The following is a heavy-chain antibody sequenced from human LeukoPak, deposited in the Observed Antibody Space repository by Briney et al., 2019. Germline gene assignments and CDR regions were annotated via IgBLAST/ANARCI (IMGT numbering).Heavy chain of an antibody. V-gene: IGHV3-30-3*01. J-gene: IGHJ4*02. D-gene: IGHD1-26*01. Sequence: PGGSLRLSCAASGFTFSTYTMHWVRQAPGKRLDRVSFISNDGSKIYYADSVGARFTIARDNSKNTLDLQINSLRVENAPVFYCARMRYSGSYLGVFDYWGQGTLVTVS. CDR3: ARMRYSGSYLGVFDY. CDR2: ISNDGSKI. CDR1: GFTFSTYT.